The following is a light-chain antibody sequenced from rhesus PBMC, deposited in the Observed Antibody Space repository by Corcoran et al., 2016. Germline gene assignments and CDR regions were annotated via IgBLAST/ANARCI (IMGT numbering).Light chain of an antibody. J-gene: IGKJ4*01. CDR1: QGISTY. CDR2: KAS. CDR3: QQCNSYPLT. V-gene: IGKV1-25*01. Sequence: DIQMTQSPSSLSASVGDTVTITCRASQGISTYLAWYPQKPGTAPNLLIYKASTLQIGVPARFSGGGSGTVFTLTISRLQPEDFATYYCQQCNSYPLTFGGGTKVEIK.